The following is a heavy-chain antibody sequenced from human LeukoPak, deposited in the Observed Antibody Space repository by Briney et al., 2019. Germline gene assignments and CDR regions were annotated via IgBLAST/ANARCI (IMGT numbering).Heavy chain of an antibody. CDR3: ARIYSGSYSDY. CDR2: FYSGGST. CDR1: GFTVSNNY. V-gene: IGHV3-53*01. D-gene: IGHD1-26*01. Sequence: PGGSLRLSCAASGFTVSNNYMSWVRQAPRKGLEWVSVFYSGGSTYYADSVKGRFTISRDNSKNTLYLQMNSLRAEDTAVYYCARIYSGSYSDYWGQGTLVTVSS. J-gene: IGHJ4*02.